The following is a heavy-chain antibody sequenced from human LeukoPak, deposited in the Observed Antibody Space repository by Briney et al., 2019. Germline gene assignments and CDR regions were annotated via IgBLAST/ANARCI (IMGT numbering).Heavy chain of an antibody. CDR3: ARGGDFWSGYPPYNWFDP. V-gene: IGHV3-7*01. CDR1: GFTFSSYW. Sequence: PGGSLRLSCAAPGFTFSSYWMSWVRQAPGKGLEWVANIKQDGSEKYYVDSVKGRFTISRDNAKNSLYLQMNSLRAEDTAVYYCARGGDFWSGYPPYNWFDPWGQGTLVTVSS. J-gene: IGHJ5*02. CDR2: IKQDGSEK. D-gene: IGHD3-3*01.